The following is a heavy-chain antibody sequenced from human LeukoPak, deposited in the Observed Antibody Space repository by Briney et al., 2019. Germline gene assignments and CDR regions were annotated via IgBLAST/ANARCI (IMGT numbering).Heavy chain of an antibody. CDR1: GYTFTSYA. CDR3: ARGGLERRAPLDY. Sequence: ASVKVSCKASGYTFTSYAMHWVRQAPGQRLEWVGWINAGNGNTKYSQKFQGRVTMTRDTSTSTVYMELSSLRSEDTAVYYCARGGLERRAPLDYWGQGTLVTVSS. D-gene: IGHD1-1*01. V-gene: IGHV1-3*01. J-gene: IGHJ4*02. CDR2: INAGNGNT.